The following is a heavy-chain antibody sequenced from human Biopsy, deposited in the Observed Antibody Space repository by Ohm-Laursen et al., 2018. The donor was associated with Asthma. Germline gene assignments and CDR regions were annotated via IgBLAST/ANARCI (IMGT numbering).Heavy chain of an antibody. Sequence: SETLSLTCIVSGDAMSTSGSYWGWIRQSPGKGLEWIGSIYYSGRTYYNPSLESRATISADTSKNPFSLKVTSVTAADTAVYYCARAVSSSSYWYFDLWGRGDLVTVSS. CDR2: IYYSGRT. V-gene: IGHV4-39*02. CDR1: GDAMSTSGSY. D-gene: IGHD6-6*01. CDR3: ARAVSSSSYWYFDL. J-gene: IGHJ2*01.